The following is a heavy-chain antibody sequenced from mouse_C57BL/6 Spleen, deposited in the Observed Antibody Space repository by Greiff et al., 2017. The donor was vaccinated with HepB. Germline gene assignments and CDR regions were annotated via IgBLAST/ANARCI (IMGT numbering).Heavy chain of an antibody. V-gene: IGHV1-22*01. Sequence: EVQLQQSGPELVKPGASVKMSCKASGYTFTDYNMHWVKQSHGKSLEWIGYINPNNGGTSYNQKFKGKATLTVTKSSSTAYMELRSLTSEDSAVSYCALYPGAWFAYWGQGTLVTVSA. J-gene: IGHJ3*01. CDR1: GYTFTDYN. CDR2: INPNNGGT. D-gene: IGHD2-1*01. CDR3: ALYPGAWFAY.